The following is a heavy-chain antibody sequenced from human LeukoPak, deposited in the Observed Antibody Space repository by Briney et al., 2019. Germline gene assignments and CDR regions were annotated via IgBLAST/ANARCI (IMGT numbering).Heavy chain of an antibody. CDR2: ISAYNGNT. V-gene: IGHV1-18*01. CDR3: ARDAPSYGPGRGGFDY. CDR1: GYTFTSYG. Sequence: ASVKVSCKASGYTFTSYGISWARQAPGQGLEWMGWISAYNGNTNYAQKLQGRVTMTTDTSTSTAYMELRSLRSDDTAVYYCARDAPSYGPGRGGFDYWGQGTLVTVSS. J-gene: IGHJ4*02. D-gene: IGHD3-10*01.